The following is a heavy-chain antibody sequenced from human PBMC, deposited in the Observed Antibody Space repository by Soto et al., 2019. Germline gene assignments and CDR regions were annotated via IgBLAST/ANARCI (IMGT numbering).Heavy chain of an antibody. V-gene: IGHV4-31*03. J-gene: IGHJ4*02. D-gene: IGHD3-10*01. Sequence: SETLSLTCTVSGDSIPGSGYYWNWVRQLTGMGLKWIGCVYYTGTTYYNPFLKSRITISIDSSKNQFSLTLSSVTAADTALYICARGAPRGRGVPTYLHYWGQGTLVTVSS. CDR1: GDSIPGSGYY. CDR3: ARGAPRGRGVPTYLHY. CDR2: VYYTGTT.